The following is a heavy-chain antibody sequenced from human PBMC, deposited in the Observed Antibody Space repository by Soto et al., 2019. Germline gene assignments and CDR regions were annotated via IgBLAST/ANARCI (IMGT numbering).Heavy chain of an antibody. CDR3: ARRVAGWFDP. V-gene: IGHV4-59*08. Sequence: PSETLSLTCTVSGGSISSYYWSWIRQPPGKGLEWIGYIYYSGSSNYNPSFKSRVTISVDTSKNQVSPELSSVTAADTALYYCARRVAGWFDPWGQGALVTVSS. CDR1: GGSISSYY. J-gene: IGHJ5*02. CDR2: IYYSGSS.